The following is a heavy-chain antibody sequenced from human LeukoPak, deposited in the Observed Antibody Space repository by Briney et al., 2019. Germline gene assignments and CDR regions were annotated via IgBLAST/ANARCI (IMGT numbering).Heavy chain of an antibody. V-gene: IGHV3-23*01. D-gene: IGHD4-17*01. CDR1: GFTFSSYA. CDR2: ISGSGGTT. Sequence: GGSLRLSCAASGFTFSSYAMGWVRQAPGRGLEWVSSISGSGGTTYYADSVKGRFTIPRDNSKDTLYLQMDSLRAEDTAVYYCAKVTGPVTTGYFDFWGQGTLVTVSS. CDR3: AKVTGPVTTGYFDF. J-gene: IGHJ4*02.